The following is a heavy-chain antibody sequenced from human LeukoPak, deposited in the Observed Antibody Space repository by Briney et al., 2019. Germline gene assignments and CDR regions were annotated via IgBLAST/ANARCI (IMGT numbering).Heavy chain of an antibody. CDR3: ARDHSSGWSSSDY. CDR1: GGTFGSYA. CDR2: IIPRFGTA. Sequence: SVKVSCKASGGTFGSYAISWVRQAPGQGPEWMGAIIPRFGTADYAQKFQGRVTITADVSTTTAYMELSSLRAEDTAVYYCARDHSSGWSSSDYWGQGTLVTVSS. J-gene: IGHJ4*02. D-gene: IGHD6-19*01. V-gene: IGHV1-69*13.